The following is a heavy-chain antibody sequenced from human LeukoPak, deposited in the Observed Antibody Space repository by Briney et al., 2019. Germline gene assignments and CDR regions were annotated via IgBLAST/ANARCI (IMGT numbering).Heavy chain of an antibody. CDR2: IKQDGSEK. CDR3: ARDRYCSGTTCYYTFDI. V-gene: IGHV3-7*01. CDR1: GFTFSNYW. J-gene: IGHJ3*02. D-gene: IGHD2-2*01. Sequence: GGSLRLSCAASGFTFSNYWLSWVRQAPGKGLEWVANIKQDGSEKYYVDSVKGRFTISRDNAKNSLYLQVNSLSAEDTAVYYCARDRYCSGTTCYYTFDIWGHGTMVTVSS.